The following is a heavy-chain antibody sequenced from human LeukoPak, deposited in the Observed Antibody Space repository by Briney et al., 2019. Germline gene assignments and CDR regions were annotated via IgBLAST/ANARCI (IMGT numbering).Heavy chain of an antibody. CDR1: GFAVSTNY. V-gene: IGHV3-66*02. Sequence: GGSLRLSCAASGFAVSTNYLSWVRQAPGKGLEWVSVIYSDGSTYYTDSVKGRFTISRDNSKNTLYLQMNSLRPEDTAVYYCARDQRSESYYPWGWFDPWGQGTLVTASS. CDR3: ARDQRSESYYPWGWFDP. D-gene: IGHD1-26*01. CDR2: IYSDGST. J-gene: IGHJ5*02.